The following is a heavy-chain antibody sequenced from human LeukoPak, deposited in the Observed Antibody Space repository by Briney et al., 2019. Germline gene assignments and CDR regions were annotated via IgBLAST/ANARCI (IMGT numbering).Heavy chain of an antibody. D-gene: IGHD5-18*01. CDR2: IYSGGST. CDR3: ARARYSYGLDY. J-gene: IGHJ4*02. V-gene: IGHV3-53*01. CDR1: GFTVSSNY. Sequence: GGSLRLSCAASGFTVSSNYMSWVRQAPGKGLEWVSVIYSGGSTYYADSVKGRFTISRDSSKNTLYLQMNSLRAEDTAVYYCARARYSYGLDYWGQGTLVTVSS.